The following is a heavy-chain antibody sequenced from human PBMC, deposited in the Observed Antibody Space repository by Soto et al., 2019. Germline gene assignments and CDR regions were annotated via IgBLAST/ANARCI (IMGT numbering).Heavy chain of an antibody. Sequence: PGGSLRLSCATSGFTFSDYWIHWVRQVPGEGLVWVSRIDGYGTNTDYAESVRGRFTISRDSAKSTAFLQMGSLRVEDTAVYHCVRLGFVGEGDFWGQGILVTVSS. D-gene: IGHD1-26*01. V-gene: IGHV3-74*01. CDR1: GFTFSDYW. CDR2: IDGYGTNT. CDR3: VRLGFVGEGDF. J-gene: IGHJ4*02.